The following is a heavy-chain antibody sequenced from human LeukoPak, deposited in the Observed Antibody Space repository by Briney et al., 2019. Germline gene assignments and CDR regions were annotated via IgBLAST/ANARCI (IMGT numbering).Heavy chain of an antibody. CDR1: GYTFTGYY. CDR2: ISAYNGNT. D-gene: IGHD3-22*01. CDR3: ARDGWDSSGYRPGYYYYYTDV. J-gene: IGHJ6*03. V-gene: IGHV1-18*04. Sequence: GASVKVSCKASGYTFTGYYMHWVRQAPGQGLEWMGWISAYNGNTNYAQKLQGRVTMTTDTSTSTAYMELRSLRSDDTAVYYCARDGWDSSGYRPGYYYYYTDVWGKGTTVTISS.